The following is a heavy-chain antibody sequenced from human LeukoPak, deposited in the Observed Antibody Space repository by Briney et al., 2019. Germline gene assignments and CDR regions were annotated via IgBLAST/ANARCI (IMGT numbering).Heavy chain of an antibody. D-gene: IGHD1-26*01. CDR2: IYYSGST. V-gene: IGHV4-39*07. Sequence: PSETLSPTCTVSGGSISSSSYYWGWIRQPPGKRLELIGSIYYSGSTYYNPSLKSRVTIAVDTSKNQCSLKLSSVTAADTAVYYCARTIIVGATNWFDPWGQGTLVTVSS. CDR3: ARTIIVGATNWFDP. J-gene: IGHJ5*02. CDR1: GGSISSSSYY.